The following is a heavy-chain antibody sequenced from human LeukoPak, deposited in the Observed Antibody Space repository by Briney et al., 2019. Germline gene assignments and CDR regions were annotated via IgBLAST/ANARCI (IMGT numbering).Heavy chain of an antibody. Sequence: GGSLRLSCASSGFTFSDYWMSWVRQAPGKGLEWVANIKQDGSEKYYVDSVKGRFTISRDNAKNSLYMQMNSLRAEDTAVYYCVRDRAYFDSSGFYNLDYWGQGTLVTVSS. CDR2: IKQDGSEK. CDR1: GFTFSDYW. CDR3: VRDRAYFDSSGFYNLDY. J-gene: IGHJ4*02. D-gene: IGHD3-22*01. V-gene: IGHV3-7*01.